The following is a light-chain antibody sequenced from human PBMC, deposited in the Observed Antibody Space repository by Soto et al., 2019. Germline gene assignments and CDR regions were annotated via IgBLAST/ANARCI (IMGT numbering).Light chain of an antibody. CDR1: QSVSSN. J-gene: IGKJ2*01. V-gene: IGKV3-15*01. Sequence: EIVMTQSPATLSVSPGERATLSCRASQSVSSNLAWYQQKPGQAPRLLIYGASTRATGIPARFSGIGSGTEFTLTISRLQSEDFAVYYCQQYNNWPPYTFGQGTKLEIK. CDR3: QQYNNWPPYT. CDR2: GAS.